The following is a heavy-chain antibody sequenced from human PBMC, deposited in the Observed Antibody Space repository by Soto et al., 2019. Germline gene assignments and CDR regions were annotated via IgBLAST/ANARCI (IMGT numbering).Heavy chain of an antibody. J-gene: IGHJ4*02. CDR1: GLSTTNLY. Sequence: PSETLSPTFSKFGLSTTNLYWIRIRRPPVQAPESIGCIYYRGTTNYNASFNSRVTISVDTSKNQFSLKLTSVTTADTAVYYCARGGGSPYHDHEFDYWGQGILVTVSS. D-gene: IGHD2-2*01. V-gene: IGHV4-59*11. CDR3: ARGGGSPYHDHEFDY. CDR2: IYYRGTT.